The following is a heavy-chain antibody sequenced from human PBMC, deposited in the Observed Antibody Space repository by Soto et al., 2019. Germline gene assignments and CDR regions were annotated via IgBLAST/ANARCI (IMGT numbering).Heavy chain of an antibody. CDR1: GYTFTGYY. CDR2: INPNSGGT. CDR3: ARDMAAAGTPHFDY. J-gene: IGHJ4*02. D-gene: IGHD6-13*01. V-gene: IGHV1-2*06. Sequence: GASVKVSCKASGYTFTGYYMHWVRQAPGQGLEWMGRINPNSGGTNYAEKFQGRATMTRDTPISTAYMELSRLRSDDTAVYYCARDMAAAGTPHFDYWGQGTLVTVSS.